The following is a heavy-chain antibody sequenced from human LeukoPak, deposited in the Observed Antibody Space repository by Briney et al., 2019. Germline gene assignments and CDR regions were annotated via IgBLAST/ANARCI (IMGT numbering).Heavy chain of an antibody. D-gene: IGHD6-13*01. Sequence: SETLSLTCTVSGGSISSGDYYWSWIRQPPGKGLEWIGYIYYSGSIYYNPSLKSRVTISVDTSKNQFSLKLSSVTAADTAVYYCARVWYSSSCFDYWGQGTLVTVSS. CDR1: GGSISSGDYY. CDR3: ARVWYSSSCFDY. CDR2: IYYSGSI. V-gene: IGHV4-30-4*08. J-gene: IGHJ4*02.